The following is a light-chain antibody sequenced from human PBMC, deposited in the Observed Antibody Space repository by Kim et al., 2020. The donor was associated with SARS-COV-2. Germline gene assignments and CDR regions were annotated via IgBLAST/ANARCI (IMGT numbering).Light chain of an antibody. V-gene: IGKV4-1*01. CDR2: WAS. CDR3: HQYYSIPPYT. Sequence: DIVMTQSPDSLAVSLGERATINCKSSQSVLYSSNNKNYLAWYQQTPGQPPKLLIYWASTRESGVPDRFSGSGSGTDFTLTISSLQAEDVAVYYCHQYYSIPPYTFGGGTKVDIK. J-gene: IGKJ4*02. CDR1: QSVLYSSNNKNY.